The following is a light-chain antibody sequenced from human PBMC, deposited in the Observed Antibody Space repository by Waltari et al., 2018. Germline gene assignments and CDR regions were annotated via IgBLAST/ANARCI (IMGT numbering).Light chain of an antibody. CDR2: WAS. CDR1: PSVLYNSHNKNY. Sequence: DIVMTQSPDSLAVSLGERATIDCKSSPSVLYNSHNKNYLAWFQQKPGQPPKLLIYWASTRESGVPDRFTGSGSGTDFTLTISSLQAEDVAVYYCQQYYTPPHTFGQGTKLEIK. CDR3: QQYYTPPHT. J-gene: IGKJ2*01. V-gene: IGKV4-1*01.